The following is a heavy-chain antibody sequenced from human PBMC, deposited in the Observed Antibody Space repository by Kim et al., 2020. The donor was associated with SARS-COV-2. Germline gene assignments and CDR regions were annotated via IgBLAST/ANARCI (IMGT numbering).Heavy chain of an antibody. J-gene: IGHJ5*02. CDR2: ISAYNGNT. CDR1: GYTFTSYG. Sequence: ASVKVSCKASGYTFTSYGISWVRQAPGQGLEWMGWISAYNGNTNYAQKLQGRVTMTTDTSTSTAYMELRSLRSDDTAVYYRASGYCSSTSCPFDPWGQGTLVTVSS. D-gene: IGHD2-2*01. CDR3: ASGYCSSTSCPFDP. V-gene: IGHV1-18*04.